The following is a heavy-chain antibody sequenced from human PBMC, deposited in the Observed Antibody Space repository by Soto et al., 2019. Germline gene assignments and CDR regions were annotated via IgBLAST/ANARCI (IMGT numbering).Heavy chain of an antibody. J-gene: IGHJ4*02. D-gene: IGHD3-3*01. CDR1: GYTYTSNY. CDR3: ARDEWLDY. V-gene: IGHV1-46*01. CDR2: INPNGGST. Sequence: QVQLVQSGAEVKKPGASVKVSCRASGYTYTSNYMHWVRQAPGQGLEWMGIINPNGGSTIYAPKFQGRVTMTRDTSTSTVYMELSSLRSEDTAVYYCARDEWLDYWGQGTLVTVSS.